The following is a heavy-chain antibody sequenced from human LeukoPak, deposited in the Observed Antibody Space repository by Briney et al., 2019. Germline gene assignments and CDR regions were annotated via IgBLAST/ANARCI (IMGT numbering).Heavy chain of an antibody. CDR2: MYSGGST. CDR3: AREQVVVGRGYYGMDV. Sequence: PGGSLRLSCAASGFTVSSNYMNWVRQAPGKGLEWVSVMYSGGSTFYGDSVKGRFTISRGNSMNTLYLQMNSLRVDDTAVYYCAREQVVVGRGYYGMDVWGQGTTVTVSS. D-gene: IGHD2-2*01. CDR1: GFTVSSNY. V-gene: IGHV3-66*01. J-gene: IGHJ6*02.